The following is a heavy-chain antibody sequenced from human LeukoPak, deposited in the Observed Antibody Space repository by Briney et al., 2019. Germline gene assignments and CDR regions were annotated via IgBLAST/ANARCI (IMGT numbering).Heavy chain of an antibody. CDR3: ARDSWANSGSSGMDY. J-gene: IGHJ4*02. V-gene: IGHV4-39*07. CDR2: IYYSGST. CDR1: GGSISSSSYY. Sequence: SETLSLTCTVSGGSISSSSYYWGWIRQPPGKGLEWIGSIYYSGSTYYNPSLKSRVTISVDTSKNQFSLKLSSVTAADTAVYYCARDSWANSGSSGMDYWGQGTLVTVSS. D-gene: IGHD1-26*01.